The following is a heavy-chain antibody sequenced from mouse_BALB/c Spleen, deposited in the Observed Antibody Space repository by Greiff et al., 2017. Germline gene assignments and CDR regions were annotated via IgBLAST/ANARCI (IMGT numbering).Heavy chain of an antibody. D-gene: IGHD2-4*01. CDR1: GFTFSSFG. CDR2: ISSGSSTI. Sequence: EVKVVESGGGLVQPGGSRKLSCAASGFTFSSFGMHWVRQAPEKGLEWVAYISSGSSTIYYADTVKGRFTISRDNPKNTLFLQMTSLRSEDTAMYYCARRGYDYYYYAMDYWGQGTSVTVSS. V-gene: IGHV5-17*02. J-gene: IGHJ4*01. CDR3: ARRGYDYYYYAMDY.